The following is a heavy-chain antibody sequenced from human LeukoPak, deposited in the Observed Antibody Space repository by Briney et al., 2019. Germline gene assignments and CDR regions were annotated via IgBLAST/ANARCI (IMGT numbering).Heavy chain of an antibody. V-gene: IGHV3-23*01. D-gene: IGHD6-13*01. J-gene: IGHJ4*02. CDR2: IRGNGGDT. CDR3: AKYLSSSWSADY. CDR1: GFTFSSYA. Sequence: GGSLRLSCVASGFTFSSYAMSWVRQAPGKGLEWVAGIRGNGGDTYYADSVKGRFTISRDNSKNTLYLQMNSLRAEDTAVYYCAKYLSSSWSADYWGQGTLVTVSS.